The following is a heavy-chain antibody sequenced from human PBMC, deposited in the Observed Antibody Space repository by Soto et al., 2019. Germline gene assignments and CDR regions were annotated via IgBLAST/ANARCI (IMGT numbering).Heavy chain of an antibody. J-gene: IGHJ4*02. CDR3: ASCYYDSSGYPSYYFDY. V-gene: IGHV4-34*01. CDR1: GGSFSGYY. D-gene: IGHD3-22*01. Sequence: SETLSLTYAVYGGSFSGYYWSWIRQPPGKGLEWIGEINHSGSTNYNPSLKSRVTISVDTSKNQFSLKLSSVTAADTAVYYCASCYYDSSGYPSYYFDYWGQGTLVTVSS. CDR2: INHSGST.